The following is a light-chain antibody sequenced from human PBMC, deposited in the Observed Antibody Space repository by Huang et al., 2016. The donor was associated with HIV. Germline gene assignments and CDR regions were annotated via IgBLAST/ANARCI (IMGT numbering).Light chain of an antibody. J-gene: IGKJ4*01. CDR2: DTS. Sequence: EVMLTQSPSILSLSLGGTGTISCKASQRVGSYVAWYQQRPGQSPRLLLYDTSNRAAGSPTRFGGSGSGTDFTLTISGLESGDLGVFYCQQRSTWPLTFGGGTKVA. V-gene: IGKV3-11*01. CDR1: QRVGSY. CDR3: QQRSTWPLT.